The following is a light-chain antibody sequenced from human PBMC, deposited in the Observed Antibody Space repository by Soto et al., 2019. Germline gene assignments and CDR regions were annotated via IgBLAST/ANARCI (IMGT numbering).Light chain of an antibody. CDR1: SSDVGGYNF. V-gene: IGLV2-8*01. CDR3: NSYAGSNIYV. CDR2: EVN. Sequence: QSALTQPPSASGSPGQSVTISCSVTSSDVGGYNFVSWYQHHPGKAPKLIIYEVNKRPSGVPNRFSGSKSGNTASLTVSGLQAVDEADYYCNSYAGSNIYVFGTGTKVTVL. J-gene: IGLJ1*01.